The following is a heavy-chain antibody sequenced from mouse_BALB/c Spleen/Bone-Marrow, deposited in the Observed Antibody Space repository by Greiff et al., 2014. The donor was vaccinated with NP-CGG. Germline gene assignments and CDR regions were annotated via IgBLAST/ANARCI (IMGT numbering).Heavy chain of an antibody. CDR3: AREKDWVFDY. V-gene: IGHV1-55*01. CDR1: GYTFTSYW. CDR2: IYPGSDST. J-gene: IGHJ2*01. D-gene: IGHD4-1*01. Sequence: QVHVKQSGAELVKPGTSVKMSCKASGYTFTSYWMHWVKQRPGQGLEWIGDIYPGSDSTNYSEKFKSKATVTVDTSSSTAYMQLSSLTSEDSAVYYCAREKDWVFDYWGQGTTLTVSS.